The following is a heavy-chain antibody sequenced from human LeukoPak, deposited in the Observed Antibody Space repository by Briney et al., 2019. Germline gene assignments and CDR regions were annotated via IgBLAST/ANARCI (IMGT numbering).Heavy chain of an antibody. J-gene: IGHJ4*02. CDR1: WFTVSGSS. D-gene: IGHD6-19*01. CDR2: IRSKADSHAT. CDR3: SRHLYSSAWYAEN. Sequence: GGSLRLSCAASWFTVSGSSVHWVRQASGRGLEWVVYIRSKADSHATAYAASVQGRFPISRDDSNNTAYLHMNSLKIADAPVYFCSRHLYSSAWYAENWGPGTLVTVSS. V-gene: IGHV3-73*01.